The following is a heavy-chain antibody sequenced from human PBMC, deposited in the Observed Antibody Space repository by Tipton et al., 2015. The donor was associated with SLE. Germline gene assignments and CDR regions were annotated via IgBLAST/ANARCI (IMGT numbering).Heavy chain of an antibody. CDR1: GGSISSGGHY. CDR3: ASSNGYSSSWYGPYNWFDP. J-gene: IGHJ5*02. CDR2: IYYSGST. Sequence: TLSLTCTVSGGSISSGGHYWSRIRQHPGKGLEWIGYIYYSGSTFYNPSLNSRVTISVDTSKNQFSLKLTSVTAADTAVYYCASSNGYSSSWYGPYNWFDPWGQGTLVTVSS. V-gene: IGHV4-31*03. D-gene: IGHD6-13*01.